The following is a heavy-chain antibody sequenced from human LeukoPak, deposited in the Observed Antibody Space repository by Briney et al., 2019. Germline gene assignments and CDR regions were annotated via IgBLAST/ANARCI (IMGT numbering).Heavy chain of an antibody. CDR3: ARDGARSGSYYYFDY. CDR2: INPSGGST. D-gene: IGHD1-26*01. V-gene: IGHV1-46*01. CDR1: GYTFTGYY. Sequence: ASVKVSCKASGYTFTGYYMHWVRQAPGQGLEWMGIINPSGGSTSYAQKFQGRVTMTRDTSTSTVYMELSSLRSEDTAVYYCARDGARSGSYYYFDYWGQGTLVTVSS. J-gene: IGHJ4*02.